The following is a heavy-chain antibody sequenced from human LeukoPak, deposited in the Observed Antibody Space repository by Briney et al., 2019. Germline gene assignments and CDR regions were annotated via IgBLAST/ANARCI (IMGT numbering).Heavy chain of an antibody. J-gene: IGHJ4*02. V-gene: IGHV4-59*12. Sequence: SETLSLTCTVSGGSISSYYWSWIRQPPGKGLEWIGYIYYSGSTNYNPSLKSRVTISVDTSKNQFSLKLSSVTAADTAVYYCARDRILGYCSGGSCYSRSDYWGQGTLVTVSS. CDR3: ARDRILGYCSGGSCYSRSDY. CDR1: GGSISSYY. D-gene: IGHD2-15*01. CDR2: IYYSGST.